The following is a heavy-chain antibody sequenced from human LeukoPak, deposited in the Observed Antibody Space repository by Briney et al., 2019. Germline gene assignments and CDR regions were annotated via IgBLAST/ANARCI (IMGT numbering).Heavy chain of an antibody. CDR2: IRSKAHSYAT. D-gene: IGHD1-14*01. CDR3: AKESITAFDY. CDR1: GFTFSGSA. V-gene: IGHV3-73*01. Sequence: PGGSLRLSCAASGFTFSGSAMHWVRQASGKGLEWVGRIRSKAHSYATAYAASVKGRFTISRDDSKNTLYLQMNSLRAEDTAVYYCAKESITAFDYWGQGTLVTVSS. J-gene: IGHJ4*02.